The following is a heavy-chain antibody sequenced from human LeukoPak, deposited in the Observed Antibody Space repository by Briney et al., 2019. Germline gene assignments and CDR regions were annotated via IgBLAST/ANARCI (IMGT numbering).Heavy chain of an antibody. D-gene: IGHD3-10*01. Sequence: SETLSLTCAVYGESFSGYFWTWIRQPPGKGLEWIGEINHSGSTNYNPSLKSRVIISVDTSKNQFSLKLNSVTAADTAVYYCTRDSGTTGEVKFDPWGQGTLVAVSS. V-gene: IGHV4-34*01. J-gene: IGHJ5*02. CDR2: INHSGST. CDR1: GESFSGYF. CDR3: TRDSGTTGEVKFDP.